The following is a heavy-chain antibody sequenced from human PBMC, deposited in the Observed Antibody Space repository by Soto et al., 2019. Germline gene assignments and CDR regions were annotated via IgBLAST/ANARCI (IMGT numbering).Heavy chain of an antibody. CDR3: ARLVRLGLRWSHAIDY. Sequence: SETLSLTCTVSGGSISSSSYYWGWIRRPPGKGLEWIGSSYYNGNTYYNPSLQSRVTISVDTSKNQFSLKLSSVTAADTAVFYCARLVRLGLRWSHAIDYWGQGTLVTVSS. J-gene: IGHJ4*02. CDR1: GGSISSSSYY. CDR2: SYYNGNT. V-gene: IGHV4-39*01. D-gene: IGHD4-17*01.